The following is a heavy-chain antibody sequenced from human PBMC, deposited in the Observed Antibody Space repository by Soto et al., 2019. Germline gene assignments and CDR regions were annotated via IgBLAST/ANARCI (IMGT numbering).Heavy chain of an antibody. J-gene: IGHJ4*02. Sequence: PGGSLRLSCAASGFTSSSYAMSWVRQAPGKGLEWVSAISGSGGSTYYADSVKGRFTISRDNSKNTLYLQMNSLRAEDTAVYYCAKEHESTVTTYPDYWGQGTLVTVSS. CDR1: GFTSSSYA. D-gene: IGHD4-17*01. CDR3: AKEHESTVTTYPDY. CDR2: ISGSGGST. V-gene: IGHV3-23*01.